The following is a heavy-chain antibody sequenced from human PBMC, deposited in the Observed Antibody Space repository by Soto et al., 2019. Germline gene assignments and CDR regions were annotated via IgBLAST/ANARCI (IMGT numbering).Heavy chain of an antibody. Sequence: GGSLRLSCAASGFTFSSYGMHWVRQAPGKGLEWVAVIWYDGSNKYYADSVKGRFTISRDNSKNTLYLQMNSLRAEDTAVYYCARSYSSSWFDYWGQGTLVTVSS. J-gene: IGHJ4*02. CDR2: IWYDGSNK. CDR1: GFTFSSYG. V-gene: IGHV3-33*01. CDR3: ARSYSSSWFDY. D-gene: IGHD6-13*01.